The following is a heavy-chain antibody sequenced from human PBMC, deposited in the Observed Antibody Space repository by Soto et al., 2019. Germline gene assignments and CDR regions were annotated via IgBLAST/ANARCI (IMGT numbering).Heavy chain of an antibody. CDR3: ARRGYSSSWYYYYYYGMDV. CDR1: GYTFTSYD. Sequence: QVQLVQSGAEVKKPGASVKVSCKASGYTFTSYDINWVRQATGQGLEWMGWMNPNSGNTGYAQKFQGRVTMTRHTSISTDYMELSSLRSEDTAVYYCARRGYSSSWYYYYYYGMDVWGQGTTVTVSS. J-gene: IGHJ6*02. D-gene: IGHD6-13*01. V-gene: IGHV1-8*01. CDR2: MNPNSGNT.